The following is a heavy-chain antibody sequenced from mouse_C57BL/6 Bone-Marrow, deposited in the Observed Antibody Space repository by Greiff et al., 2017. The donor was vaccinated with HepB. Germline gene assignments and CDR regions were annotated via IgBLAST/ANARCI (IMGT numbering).Heavy chain of an antibody. CDR2: ISDGGSYT. D-gene: IGHD2-3*01. Sequence: EVQVVESGGGLVKPGGSLKLSCAASGFTFSSYAMSWVRQTPEKRLEWVATISDGGSYTYYPDNVKGRFPISRDNAKNNLYLQMSHLKSEDTAMYYCARVIYDGYHIFFLYYYAMDYWGQGTSVTVSS. CDR1: GFTFSSYA. CDR3: ARVIYDGYHIFFLYYYAMDY. J-gene: IGHJ4*01. V-gene: IGHV5-4*01.